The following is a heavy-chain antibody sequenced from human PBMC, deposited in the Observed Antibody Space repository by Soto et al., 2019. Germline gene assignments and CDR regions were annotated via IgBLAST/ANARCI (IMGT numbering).Heavy chain of an antibody. CDR1: GFTFSNSA. J-gene: IGHJ4*02. CDR3: AKDRSTVFGVVTYYFDY. V-gene: IGHV3-30*18. CDR2: LSYDGSHN. D-gene: IGHD3-3*01. Sequence: QVQLVESGGGVVQPGRSLRLSCAASGFTFSNSAMHWVRQTPDKGLEWVAFLSYDGSHNYYADSVKGRFTISRDNSKNTLYVQMNSLRVEDTAVYYCAKDRSTVFGVVTYYFDYWGQGTLVTVSS.